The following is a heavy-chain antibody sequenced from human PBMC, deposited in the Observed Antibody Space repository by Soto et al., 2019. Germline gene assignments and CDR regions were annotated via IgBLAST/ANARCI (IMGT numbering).Heavy chain of an antibody. V-gene: IGHV3-33*01. CDR3: ARARSNWFDP. CDR1: GFTFRSYA. Sequence: QVQLVESGGGVVQPGRSLRLSCVASGFTFRSYAMHWVRQAPGKGLEWVGVIWYDGSNKYYGDSVKGRFTISRDNSKNMLYLQMNSLRAEDTAVYFCARARSNWFDPWGQGTLVTGSS. J-gene: IGHJ5*02. CDR2: IWYDGSNK.